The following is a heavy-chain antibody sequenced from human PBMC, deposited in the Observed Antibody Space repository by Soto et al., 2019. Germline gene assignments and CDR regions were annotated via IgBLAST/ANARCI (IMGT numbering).Heavy chain of an antibody. CDR3: VRGGSNYAS. CDR2: IKPDESEK. Sequence: EVHLVESGGGLVQPVGSLRLSCTASGFTFSDSWMTWVRQAPGKGLEWVARIKPDESEKKYADSVKGRFSISRDNAKNSMYLQMDSLRGEDTAVYYCVRGGSNYASWGQGTLVTVSS. CDR1: GFTFSDSW. D-gene: IGHD4-4*01. V-gene: IGHV3-7*01. J-gene: IGHJ5*02.